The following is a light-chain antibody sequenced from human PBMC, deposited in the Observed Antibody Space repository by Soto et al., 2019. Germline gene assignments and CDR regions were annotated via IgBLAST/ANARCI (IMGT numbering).Light chain of an antibody. CDR3: QQYGTSEII. CDR1: QSVGNSL. V-gene: IGKV3-20*01. J-gene: IGKJ5*01. Sequence: EVVLTQSPGTLSLSPGGRATLSCRASQSVGNSLVAWYQQKPGQPPRLLIYDTSKRATGIPDRFSGSVSGTDFTLSISRVEPEDFAVFYCQQYGTSEIIFGQGTRLEIK. CDR2: DTS.